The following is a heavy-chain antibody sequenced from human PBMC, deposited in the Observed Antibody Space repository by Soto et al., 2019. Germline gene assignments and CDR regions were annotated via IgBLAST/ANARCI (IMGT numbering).Heavy chain of an antibody. CDR2: IYSSGST. V-gene: IGHV4-61*01. Sequence: QVQLQESGPGLVKPSETLSLTCTVSGGSVSSGSYYWSWIRQPPGKGLEWIGYIYSSGSTSYNPSLKSRVTXXVDTSKNQFSLQLSSVTAADTAVYYCARDGDGYNYWGQGTLVTVSS. D-gene: IGHD5-12*01. J-gene: IGHJ4*02. CDR3: ARDGDGYNY. CDR1: GGSVSSGSYY.